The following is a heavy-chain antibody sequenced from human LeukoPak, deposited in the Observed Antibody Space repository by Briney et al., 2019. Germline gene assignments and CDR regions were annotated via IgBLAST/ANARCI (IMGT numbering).Heavy chain of an antibody. D-gene: IGHD3-22*01. CDR3: ATNPGDSSGYYDAAFDI. Sequence: ASVKVSCQVSGYTLPELSMHWVRQAPGKGLAWMGGFDPEDGETIYAQKFQGRVTMTEDTSTDTAYMELSSLRSEDTAVYYCATNPGDSSGYYDAAFDIWGQGTMVTVSS. CDR2: FDPEDGET. V-gene: IGHV1-24*01. J-gene: IGHJ3*02. CDR1: GYTLPELS.